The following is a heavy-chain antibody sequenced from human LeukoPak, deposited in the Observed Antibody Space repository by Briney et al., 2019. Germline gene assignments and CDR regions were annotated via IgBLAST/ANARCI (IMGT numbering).Heavy chain of an antibody. CDR3: ARDDGGLRLGEFSLGIDY. J-gene: IGHJ4*02. Sequence: PGGSLRLSCAASGFTFSSYAMHWVRQAPGKGLEWVAVISYDGSNKYYADSVKGRFTISRDNSKNTLYLQMNSLRAEDTAVYYCARDDGGLRLGEFSLGIDYWGQGTLVTVSS. D-gene: IGHD3-16*01. V-gene: IGHV3-30-3*01. CDR1: GFTFSSYA. CDR2: ISYDGSNK.